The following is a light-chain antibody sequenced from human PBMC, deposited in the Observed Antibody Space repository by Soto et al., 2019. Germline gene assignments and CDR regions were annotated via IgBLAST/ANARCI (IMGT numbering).Light chain of an antibody. CDR3: GSHAGSSTWV. Sequence: QSALTQPASVSGSPGQSITISCTGTSSDVGSYNLVSWYQQHPGKAPKLMIYEVSKRPSGVSNRFSGSKSGNTASLTISGLQAEDEADYYSGSHAGSSTWVFGGGTQLTVL. V-gene: IGLV2-23*02. CDR1: SSDVGSYNL. CDR2: EVS. J-gene: IGLJ3*02.